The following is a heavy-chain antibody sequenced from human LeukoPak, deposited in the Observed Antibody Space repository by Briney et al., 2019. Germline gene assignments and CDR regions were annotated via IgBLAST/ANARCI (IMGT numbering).Heavy chain of an antibody. CDR2: IYYSGST. J-gene: IGHJ4*02. CDR1: GGSISSYY. V-gene: IGHV4-59*08. D-gene: IGHD5/OR15-5a*01. CDR3: ARGSLGREVSAFFKN. Sequence: SETLSLTCTVSGGSISSYYWSWIRQPPGKGLEYIGYIYYSGSTNYNPSLKSRVTISVDTSKNQFSLKLSSVTAADTAVYYCARGSLGREVSAFFKNWGQGILVTVSS.